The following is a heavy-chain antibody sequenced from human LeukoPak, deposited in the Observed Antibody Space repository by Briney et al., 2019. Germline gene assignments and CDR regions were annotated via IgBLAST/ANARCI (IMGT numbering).Heavy chain of an antibody. CDR2: INNDGSIT. D-gene: IGHD1/OR15-1a*01. J-gene: IGHJ3*02. Sequence: GGSLRLSCAASEFTISRYWMHWVRQAPGKGLVWVSNINNDGSITTYADTVKGRFTISRDNVKNTLFLQMNSLGAEDTALYYCARGWNTTPRSGFDIWGLGTMVTVSS. V-gene: IGHV3-74*01. CDR3: ARGWNTTPRSGFDI. CDR1: EFTISRYW.